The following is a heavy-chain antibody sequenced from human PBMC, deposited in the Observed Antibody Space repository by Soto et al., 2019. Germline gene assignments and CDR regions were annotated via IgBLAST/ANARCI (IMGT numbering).Heavy chain of an antibody. V-gene: IGHV3-48*03. Sequence: VGSLRLSCAASGFTFSSYEMNWVRQAPGKGLEWVSYISSSGSTIYYADSVKGRFTISRDNAKNSLYLQMNSLRAEDTAVYYCARDSVGATRILFDYWGQGTLVTVSS. CDR1: GFTFSSYE. J-gene: IGHJ4*02. CDR2: ISSSGSTI. D-gene: IGHD1-26*01. CDR3: ARDSVGATRILFDY.